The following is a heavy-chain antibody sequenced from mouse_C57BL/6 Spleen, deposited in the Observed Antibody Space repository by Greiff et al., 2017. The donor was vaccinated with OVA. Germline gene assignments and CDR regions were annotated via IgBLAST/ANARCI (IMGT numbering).Heavy chain of an antibody. V-gene: IGHV14-4*01. CDR1: GFNIKDDY. D-gene: IGHD3-2*02. Sequence: EVQLQQSGAELVRPGASVKLSCTASGFNIKDDYMHWVKQRPEQGLEWIGWIDPENGDTEYASKFQGTATITADTTSNTAYLQLSSLTSEDTAVYYCTQLRLREARDYWGQGTSVTVSS. J-gene: IGHJ4*01. CDR3: TQLRLREARDY. CDR2: IDPENGDT.